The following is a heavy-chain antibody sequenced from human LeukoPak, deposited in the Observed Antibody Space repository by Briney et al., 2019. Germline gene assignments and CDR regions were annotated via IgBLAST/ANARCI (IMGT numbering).Heavy chain of an antibody. CDR2: IYYSGST. CDR1: GGSISSSSYY. Sequence: PSETLSLTCTVSGGSISSSSYYWGWIRQPPGKGLEWIGSIYYSGSTYYNPSLKSRVTISVDTSKNQFSLKLSSVTAADTAVYYCARHSLNIAAAGSDYWGQGTLVTVSS. V-gene: IGHV4-39*01. CDR3: ARHSLNIAAAGSDY. J-gene: IGHJ4*02. D-gene: IGHD6-13*01.